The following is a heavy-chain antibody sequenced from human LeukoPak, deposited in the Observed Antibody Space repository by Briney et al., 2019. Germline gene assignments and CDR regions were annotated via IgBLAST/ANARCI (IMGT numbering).Heavy chain of an antibody. V-gene: IGHV3-30*02. Sequence: GGSLRLSCAASGFSFSSSGMHWVRQAPGKGLEWVAFIRYDGSNKYYAESVKGRFTISRDNSKNTLYLQMNSLRAEDTALYYCAKGMGDAYNYRYYLDYWGQGTLVTVSS. J-gene: IGHJ4*02. CDR2: IRYDGSNK. CDR3: AKGMGDAYNYRYYLDY. D-gene: IGHD5-24*01. CDR1: GFSFSSSG.